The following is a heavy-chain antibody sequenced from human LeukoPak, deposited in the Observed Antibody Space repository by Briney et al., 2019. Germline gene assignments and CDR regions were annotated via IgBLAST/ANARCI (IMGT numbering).Heavy chain of an antibody. Sequence: KPSETLSLTCTVSGGSISSYYRSWIRQPPGKGLEWIGYIYYSGSTNYNPSLKSRVTISVDTSKNQFSLKLSSVTAADTAVYYCARVRGYCSGGSCYRGFDYWGQGTLVTVSS. J-gene: IGHJ4*02. D-gene: IGHD2-15*01. V-gene: IGHV4-59*01. CDR3: ARVRGYCSGGSCYRGFDY. CDR1: GGSISSYY. CDR2: IYYSGST.